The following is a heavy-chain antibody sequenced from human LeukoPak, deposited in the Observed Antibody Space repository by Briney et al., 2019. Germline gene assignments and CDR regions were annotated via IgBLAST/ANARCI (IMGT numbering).Heavy chain of an antibody. V-gene: IGHV3-53*01. D-gene: IGHD3-22*01. CDR1: GFTVSSNY. CDR2: IYSGGST. J-gene: IGHJ3*02. Sequence: GGSLRLSCAASGFTVSSNYMSWVRQAPGKGLEWVSVIYSGGSTYYADSVKGRFTISRDNSKNTLYLQMDSLRAEDTAVYYCATYYDSSGYPDAFDIWGQGTMVTVSS. CDR3: ATYYDSSGYPDAFDI.